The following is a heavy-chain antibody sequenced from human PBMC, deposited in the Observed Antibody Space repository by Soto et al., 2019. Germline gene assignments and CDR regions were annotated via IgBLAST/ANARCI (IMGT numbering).Heavy chain of an antibody. J-gene: IGHJ4*02. D-gene: IGHD1-26*01. CDR3: ARVYSGRYSDY. CDR1: GASIYNGGYF. V-gene: IGHV4-4*02. Sequence: SETLSLTCSVSGASIYNGGYFWSWVRQPPGKGLEWIGEIFHSGSTNYNPSLKTRVTISVDKSKNQFSLKLSSVTAADTAVYYCARVYSGRYSDYWGQRTLVTVSS. CDR2: IFHSGST.